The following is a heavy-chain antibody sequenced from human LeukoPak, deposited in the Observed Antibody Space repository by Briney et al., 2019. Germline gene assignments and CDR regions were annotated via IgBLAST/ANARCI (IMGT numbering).Heavy chain of an antibody. V-gene: IGHV1-69*13. J-gene: IGHJ4*02. D-gene: IGHD4-23*01. CDR2: IIPIFGTA. Sequence: ASVKVSCKASGYTFTSYAISWVRQAPGQGLEWMGGIIPIFGTANYAQKFQGRVTITADESTSTAYMELSSLRSEDTAVYYCASDYGGNSNTLFDYWGQGTLVTVSS. CDR3: ASDYGGNSNTLFDY. CDR1: GYTFTSYA.